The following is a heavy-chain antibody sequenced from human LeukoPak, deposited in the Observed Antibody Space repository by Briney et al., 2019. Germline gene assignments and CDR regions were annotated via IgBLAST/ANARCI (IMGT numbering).Heavy chain of an antibody. CDR1: GGSFSSYY. CDR2: IYYSGST. CDR3: ARDRGSEYIYADNPPVPYMDV. Sequence: SDTLSLTCTVSGGSFSSYYWSWIRQPPGKGLEWIGYIYYSGSTNYNPPLKSRVTISVDTSKNQYSRKLSSVTAADTAVYCCARDRGSEYIYADNPPVPYMDVWGKRPTVPVSS. J-gene: IGHJ6*03. V-gene: IGHV4-59*01. D-gene: IGHD5-18*01.